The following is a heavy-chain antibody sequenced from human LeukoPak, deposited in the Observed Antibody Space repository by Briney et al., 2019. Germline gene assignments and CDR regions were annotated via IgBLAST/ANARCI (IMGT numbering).Heavy chain of an antibody. V-gene: IGHV1-2*04. Sequence: ASVKVSCKASGYTFTGYYMHWVRQAPGQGLEWMGWINPNSGGTNYAQKFQGWVTMTRDTSISTAYMEPSRLRSDDTAVYYCARDLGLDGYNYYYYGMDVWGQGTTVTVSS. D-gene: IGHD5-24*01. CDR1: GYTFTGYY. CDR3: ARDLGLDGYNYYYYGMDV. J-gene: IGHJ6*02. CDR2: INPNSGGT.